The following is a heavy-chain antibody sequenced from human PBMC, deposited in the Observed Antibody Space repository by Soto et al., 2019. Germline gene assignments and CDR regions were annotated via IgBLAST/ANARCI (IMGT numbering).Heavy chain of an antibody. Sequence: QVQLVQSGAEVKKPGASVKVSCKASGYTFSSYDINWVRQATGQGLEWMGWMSPNSGNTGYAQKFEXXVXMXXNTSIGTTYMELSSLRSEDTAVYYCARGIDQGMDVWGQGTTVTVSS. CDR1: GYTFSSYD. V-gene: IGHV1-8*01. CDR2: MSPNSGNT. J-gene: IGHJ6*02. D-gene: IGHD2-2*01. CDR3: ARGIDQGMDV.